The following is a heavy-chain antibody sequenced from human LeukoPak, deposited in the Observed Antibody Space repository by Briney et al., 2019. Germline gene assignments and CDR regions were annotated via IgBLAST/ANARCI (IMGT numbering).Heavy chain of an antibody. CDR1: GGSISSGGYY. V-gene: IGHV4-31*03. Sequence: PSETLSLTCTVSGGSISSGGYYWSWIRQHPGKGLERIGYIYHSGSTYYNPSLKSRVTISIDTSKNQFSLKLSSVTAADTAVYYCARSVQIVRFDCWGQGTLVIVSS. D-gene: IGHD2/OR15-2a*01. CDR3: ARSVQIVRFDC. J-gene: IGHJ4*02. CDR2: IYHSGST.